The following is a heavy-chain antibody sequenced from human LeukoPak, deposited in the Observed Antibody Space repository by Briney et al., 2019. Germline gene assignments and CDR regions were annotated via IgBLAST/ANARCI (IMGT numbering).Heavy chain of an antibody. J-gene: IGHJ4*02. CDR2: FKGKTDGGAA. Sequence: GGSLRLSCAASGLTFTNAWVSWVRQAPGKGLEWVGRFKGKTDGGAADFAAAVKGRFTISRDDAINSLYLQMSSLETEDTAVYYCTIDKRFYFDYWGQGALVTVSS. V-gene: IGHV3-15*01. CDR1: GLTFTNAW. CDR3: TIDKRFYFDY.